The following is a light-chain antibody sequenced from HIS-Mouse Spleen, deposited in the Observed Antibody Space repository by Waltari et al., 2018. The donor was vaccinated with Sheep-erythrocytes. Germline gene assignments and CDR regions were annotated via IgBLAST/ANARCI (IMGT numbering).Light chain of an antibody. CDR1: SSAVRRSNY. J-gene: IGLJ1*01. CDR3: CSYAGSYNHV. V-gene: IGLV2-11*01. Sequence: QSALTQPRSVSGSPGQSVPISCTGTSSAVRRSNYVSWYQQHPGKAPKLMIYDVSKRPSGVPDRFSGSKSGNTASLTISGLQAEDEADYYCCSYAGSYNHVFATGTKVTVL. CDR2: DVS.